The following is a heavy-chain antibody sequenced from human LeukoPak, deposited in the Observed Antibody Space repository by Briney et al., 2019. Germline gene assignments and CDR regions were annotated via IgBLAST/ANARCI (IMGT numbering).Heavy chain of an antibody. V-gene: IGHV1-46*03. CDR1: GYTFTSYY. D-gene: IGHD2-2*01. J-gene: IGHJ4*02. Sequence: ASVKVPCKASGYTFTSYYMHWVRQAPGQGLEWMGIINPSGGSTSYAQKFQGRVTMTMDTSTSTVYMELSSLRSEDTAVYYCASGYCSSTSCYPRQFDYWGQGTLVTVSS. CDR3: ASGYCSSTSCYPRQFDY. CDR2: INPSGGST.